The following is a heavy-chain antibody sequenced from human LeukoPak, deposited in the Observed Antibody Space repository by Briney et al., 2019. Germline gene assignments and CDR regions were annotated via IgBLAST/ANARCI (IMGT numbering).Heavy chain of an antibody. D-gene: IGHD3-9*01. J-gene: IGHJ4*02. Sequence: SGPSPSTPTPALTLTFTFSGFALRTRGEGVVWIPQPPVKALVWLTLINWDDDKRYSPSLKSRLSITGDTSNNQVVLTMTDMDPAGTATYFCPHRKLGHYDIFPDWGQGTLVTVSS. CDR2: INWDDDK. CDR3: PHRKLGHYDIFPD. CDR1: GFALRTRGEG. V-gene: IGHV2-5*02.